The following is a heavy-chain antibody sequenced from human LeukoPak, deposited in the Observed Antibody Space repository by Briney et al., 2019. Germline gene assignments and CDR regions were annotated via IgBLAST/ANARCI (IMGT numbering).Heavy chain of an antibody. CDR1: GFTFYDYG. J-gene: IGHJ4*02. V-gene: IGHV3-20*04. D-gene: IGHD3-16*01. CDR2: SNWNGGST. Sequence: GGSLRISCAASGFTFYDYGMSWVRQAPGKGLEWVSGSNWNGGSTGYADSVKGRFTISRDNAKKSLYLQMNSLRAEDTALYYCVRDAGGVFDYWGQGTLVTVSS. CDR3: VRDAGGVFDY.